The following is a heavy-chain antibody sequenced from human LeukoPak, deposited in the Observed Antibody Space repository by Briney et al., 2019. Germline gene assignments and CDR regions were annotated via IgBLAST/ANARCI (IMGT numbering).Heavy chain of an antibody. J-gene: IGHJ4*02. Sequence: PSETPSLTCTVSGGSINSGGYYWSWIRQHPGKGLEWIGYISNSGSTYYHPSLRSRLAISVDTSKNQFSLKLSSVTAADTAVYYCARAPYCTNGVCYGEFDYWGQGTLVTVSS. CDR3: ARAPYCTNGVCYGEFDY. V-gene: IGHV4-31*03. CDR1: GGSINSGGYY. D-gene: IGHD2-8*01. CDR2: ISNSGST.